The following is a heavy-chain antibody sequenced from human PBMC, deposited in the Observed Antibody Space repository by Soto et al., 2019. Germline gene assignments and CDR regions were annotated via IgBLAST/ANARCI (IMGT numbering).Heavy chain of an antibody. CDR3: ARVGAARKVYYYYGMDV. CDR2: IDTSGST. V-gene: IGHV4-4*07. D-gene: IGHD6-13*01. J-gene: IGHJ6*02. CDR1: GVSISSYY. Sequence: SETLSLTCTVSGVSISSYYWSWIRQPAGKGLEWIGRIDTSGSTNYNPSLKIRVTMSVDTSKNQFSLKLSSVTAADTAVYYCARVGAARKVYYYYGMDVRGQGTTVTVSS.